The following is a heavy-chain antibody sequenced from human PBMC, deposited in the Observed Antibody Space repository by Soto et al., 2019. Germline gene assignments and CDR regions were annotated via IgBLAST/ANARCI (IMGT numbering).Heavy chain of an antibody. V-gene: IGHV3-21*01. CDR2: ITSNSDHI. J-gene: IGHJ4*02. Sequence: PGGSLRLSCAASGFMFSAYTMSWVRQAPGKGLEWLSSITSNSDHIDYADSVRGRFTVSRDNARKSLYLQMDSLGAEDTGVYYCASPYYYNHSGLGTLVTIYS. CDR3: ASPYYYNH. CDR1: GFMFSAYT.